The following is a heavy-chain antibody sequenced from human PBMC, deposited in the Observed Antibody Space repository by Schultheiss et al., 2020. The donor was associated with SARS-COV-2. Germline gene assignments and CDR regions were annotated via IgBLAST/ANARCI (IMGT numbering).Heavy chain of an antibody. Sequence: GGSLRLSCAASGFTFSGYWMHWVRQAPGKGLVWVAQIVSDGGRTSYADSVKGRFTISRDNIKNTLYLQMNGLRAEDTAVYYCARDPYDRQGRVTSTYFDHWGQGTLVTVSS. V-gene: IGHV3-74*01. D-gene: IGHD3-22*01. J-gene: IGHJ4*02. CDR1: GFTFSGYW. CDR3: ARDPYDRQGRVTSTYFDH. CDR2: IVSDGGRT.